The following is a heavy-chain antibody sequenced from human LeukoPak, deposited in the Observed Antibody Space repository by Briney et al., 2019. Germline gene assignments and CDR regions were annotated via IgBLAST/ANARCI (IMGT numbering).Heavy chain of an antibody. CDR1: GFTFSSYA. Sequence: GGSLRHSCAASGFTFSSYAMSWVRQAPGKGLEWVSAISGSGGSTYYADSVEGRFTISRDNSKNTLYLQMNSLRAEDTAVYYCAKDHEGNYDILTGPYRPWGQGTLVTVSS. CDR2: ISGSGGST. V-gene: IGHV3-23*01. CDR3: AKDHEGNYDILTGPYRP. D-gene: IGHD3-9*01. J-gene: IGHJ4*02.